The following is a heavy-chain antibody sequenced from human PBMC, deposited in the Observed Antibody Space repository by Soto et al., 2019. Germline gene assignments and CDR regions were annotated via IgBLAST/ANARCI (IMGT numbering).Heavy chain of an antibody. V-gene: IGHV4-34*01. D-gene: IGHD3-22*01. J-gene: IGHJ4*02. CDR2: INHSGST. CDR1: GGSFSGYY. Sequence: PSETLSLTCAVYGGSFSGYYWSWIRQPPGKGLEWIGEINHSGSTNYNPSLKSRVTISVDTSKNQFSLKLSSVTAADTAVYYCARWAPPQTPSSGPTTGGHYFDYWGQGTLVTVSS. CDR3: ARWAPPQTPSSGPTTGGHYFDY.